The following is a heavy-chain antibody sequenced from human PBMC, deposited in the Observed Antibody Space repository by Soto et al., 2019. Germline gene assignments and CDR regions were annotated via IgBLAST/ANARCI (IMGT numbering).Heavy chain of an antibody. CDR2: ISYDGSNR. CDR3: ASTWSGYYYFDS. J-gene: IGHJ4*02. D-gene: IGHD3-3*01. CDR1: GFTFSSYG. Sequence: QVQLVESGGGVVQPGGSLRLSCAASGFTFSSYGMPWVHQAPGRGLEWVAVISYDGSNRYYGDSVKGRFTISRDNSKNTLYLQMNSLRAEDTAVYYCASTWSGYYYFDSWGQGTLVTISS. V-gene: IGHV3-30*03.